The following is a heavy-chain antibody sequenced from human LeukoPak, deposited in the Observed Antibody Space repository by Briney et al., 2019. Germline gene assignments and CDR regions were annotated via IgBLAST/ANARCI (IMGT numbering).Heavy chain of an antibody. Sequence: PSETLSLTCAVYGGSFSGYYWSWIRQPPGKGLEWIGEINHSGSTNYNPSLKSRVTISVDTSKNQFSLKLSSVTAADTAVYYCARVPHYYDSSGYYYFDYWGQGTLVTVSS. J-gene: IGHJ4*02. CDR3: ARVPHYYDSSGYYYFDY. D-gene: IGHD3-22*01. CDR2: INHSGST. V-gene: IGHV4-34*01. CDR1: GGSFSGYY.